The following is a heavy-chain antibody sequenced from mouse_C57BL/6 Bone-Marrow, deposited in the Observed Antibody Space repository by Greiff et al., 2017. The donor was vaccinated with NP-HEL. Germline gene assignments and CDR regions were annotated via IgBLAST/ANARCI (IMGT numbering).Heavy chain of an antibody. Sequence: EVQRVESGGGLVQPKGSLKLSCAASGFTFNTYAMHWVRQAPGKGLEWVARIRSKSSNYATYYADSVKDRFTIYRDDSQSMLYLQMNNLKTEDTAMYYCVREDWYDYVSYAMDYWGQGTSVTVSS. D-gene: IGHD2-4*01. J-gene: IGHJ4*01. CDR2: IRSKSSNYAT. CDR3: VREDWYDYVSYAMDY. CDR1: GFTFNTYA. V-gene: IGHV10-3*01.